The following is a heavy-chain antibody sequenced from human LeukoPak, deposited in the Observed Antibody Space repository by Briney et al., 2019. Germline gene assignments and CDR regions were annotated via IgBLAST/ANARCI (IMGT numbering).Heavy chain of an antibody. CDR1: GFTFSSYG. CDR3: AKDESGDY. Sequence: GRSLRLSCAASGFTFSSYGMHWVRQAPGKGLEWVVVISYDGSNKYYADSVKGRFTISRDNSKNTLYLQMNSLRAEDTAVYYCAKDESGDYWGQGTLVTVSS. CDR2: ISYDGSNK. V-gene: IGHV3-30*18. D-gene: IGHD6-25*01. J-gene: IGHJ4*02.